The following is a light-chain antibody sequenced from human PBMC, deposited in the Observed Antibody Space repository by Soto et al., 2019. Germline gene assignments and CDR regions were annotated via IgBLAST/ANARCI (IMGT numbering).Light chain of an antibody. CDR2: DAS. CDR1: QAIGTF. V-gene: IGKV1-39*01. Sequence: IQMTQSPSSLSASVGDRVTITCRSRQAIGTFVRWHQQNPGKAPILLIYDASSLQSGVPSRISGRGGGTDITLTISSLQPDDFGSYCCQHTYCTSVSFGGGTKVDIK. J-gene: IGKJ4*01. CDR3: QHTYCTSVS.